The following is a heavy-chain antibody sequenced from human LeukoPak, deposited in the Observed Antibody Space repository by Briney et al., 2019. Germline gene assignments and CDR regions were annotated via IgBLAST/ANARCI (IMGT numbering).Heavy chain of an antibody. Sequence: PGGSLRLSCAASGFAFSSYAMSWVRQAPGKGLEWVSVISGSGGSTYYVDSVKGRFTISRDNSKNTLYLQMNSLRAEDTAVYYCAKDGVATAGRGSHFDYWGQGTLVTVSS. V-gene: IGHV3-23*01. J-gene: IGHJ4*02. D-gene: IGHD6-13*01. CDR3: AKDGVATAGRGSHFDY. CDR2: ISGSGGST. CDR1: GFAFSSYA.